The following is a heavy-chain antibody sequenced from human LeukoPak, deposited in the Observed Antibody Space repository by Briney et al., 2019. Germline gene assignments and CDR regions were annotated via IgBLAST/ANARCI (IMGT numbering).Heavy chain of an antibody. Sequence: KTSGTLSLTCAVSGGSISSSNWWSWVRQPPGKGLEWIGEIYHSGSTNYNPSLKSRVTISVDTSKNQFSLKLSSVTAADTAVYFCARGPYSYDSSGAFDIWGQGTMVTVSS. D-gene: IGHD3-22*01. V-gene: IGHV4-4*02. CDR1: GGSISSSNW. CDR3: ARGPYSYDSSGAFDI. J-gene: IGHJ3*02. CDR2: IYHSGST.